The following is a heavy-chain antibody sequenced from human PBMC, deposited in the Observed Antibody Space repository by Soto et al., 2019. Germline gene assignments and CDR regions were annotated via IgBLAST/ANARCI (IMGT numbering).Heavy chain of an antibody. J-gene: IGHJ6*02. CDR1: GGSFSGYY. D-gene: IGHD5-18*01. Sequence: SETLSLTGAVYGGSFSGYYWSWIRQPPGKGLEWIGEINHSGSTNYNPSLKSRVTISVDTSKNQFSLKLSSVTAADTAVYYCARGRIQLWLMVANYYYGMDVWGQGTTVTVPS. V-gene: IGHV4-34*01. CDR2: INHSGST. CDR3: ARGRIQLWLMVANYYYGMDV.